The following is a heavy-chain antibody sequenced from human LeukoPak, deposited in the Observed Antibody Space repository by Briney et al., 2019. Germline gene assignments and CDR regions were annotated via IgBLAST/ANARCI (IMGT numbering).Heavy chain of an antibody. J-gene: IGHJ3*02. Sequence: GASLQISCKGSGYSFTSYWIGWVRQLPGKGLEWVGIIYPGDSDTRYSPSFQGQVTISADKSISTAYLQWSSLKASDTAMYYCARFRSTVVVPAADAFDIWGQGTLVTVSS. CDR3: ARFRSTVVVPAADAFDI. CDR2: IYPGDSDT. D-gene: IGHD2-2*01. V-gene: IGHV5-51*01. CDR1: GYSFTSYW.